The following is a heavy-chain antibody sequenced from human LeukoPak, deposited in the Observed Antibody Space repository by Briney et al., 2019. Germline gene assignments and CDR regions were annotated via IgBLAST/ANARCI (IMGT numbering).Heavy chain of an antibody. CDR3: ARERGVSHPFDY. J-gene: IGHJ4*02. D-gene: IGHD2-21*01. Sequence: GGSLRLSCAAPGFIFRSYNMNWVRQAPGKVLVWVARIKNDGSGIIYADSVEGRFTISRDNARNTVYLQMNSLRAEDTAVYYCARERGVSHPFDYWGQGTLVTVSS. V-gene: IGHV3-74*01. CDR1: GFIFRSYN. CDR2: IKNDGSGI.